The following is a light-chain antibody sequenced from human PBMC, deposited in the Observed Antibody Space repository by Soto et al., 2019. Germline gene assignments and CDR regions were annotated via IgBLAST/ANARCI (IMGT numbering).Light chain of an antibody. V-gene: IGKV4-1*01. CDR3: QQYYSTPYT. CDR1: QSVLYSSNNKRY. J-gene: IGKJ2*01. Sequence: DIVMTQSPDSLAVSLGERATINCKSSQSVLYSSNNKRYLAWYQQKPGQPPRLLIYWASTRESGVPDRFSGSGSGTDFTLTISSLQAEDVAVYYCQQYYSTPYTFGQGIKLEI. CDR2: WAS.